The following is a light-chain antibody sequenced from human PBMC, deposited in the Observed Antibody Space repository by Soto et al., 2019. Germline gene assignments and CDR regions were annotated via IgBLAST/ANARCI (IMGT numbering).Light chain of an antibody. CDR2: EVN. V-gene: IGLV2-8*01. Sequence: QSVLTQPASVSGSLGQSITISCTGTSSDVGTYNLVSWYQQLPDKAPKLIIHEVNKRPSGVPDRFSGSKSGNTTSLSVSGLLAEDEADYFCSSYAGSDNVLFGGGTKVTVL. CDR1: SSDVGTYNL. J-gene: IGLJ2*01. CDR3: SSYAGSDNVL.